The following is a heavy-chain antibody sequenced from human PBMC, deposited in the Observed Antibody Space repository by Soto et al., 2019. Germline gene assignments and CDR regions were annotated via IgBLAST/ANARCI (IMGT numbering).Heavy chain of an antibody. CDR2: ISGSGGST. D-gene: IGHD3-10*01. CDR1: GFTFSSYA. V-gene: IGHV3-23*01. J-gene: IGHJ6*02. Sequence: EVQLLESGGGLVQPGGSLRLSCAASGFTFSSYAMTWVRQAPGKGLEWGSGISGSGGSTYYADSVKGRFTISRDNSKNTLYLQMNSLRAEDTAVYYCAGGPRHYGSGVCRMDVWGQGTTVTVSS. CDR3: AGGPRHYGSGVCRMDV.